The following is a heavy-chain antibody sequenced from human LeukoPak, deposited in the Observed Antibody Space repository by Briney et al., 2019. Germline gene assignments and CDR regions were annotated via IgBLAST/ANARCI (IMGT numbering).Heavy chain of an antibody. D-gene: IGHD2-15*01. J-gene: IGHJ4*02. CDR3: ARDATQLLQPTDY. CDR2: INPRGGST. Sequence: GASVKVSCKASGYTFTSYYMHWVRQAPGQGLEWMGMINPRGGSTHYAQKFQGRVTMTRDTSTSRLYMELNSLTSDDTAVYFCARDATQLLQPTDYWGQGTLVTVSS. CDR1: GYTFTSYY. V-gene: IGHV1-46*01.